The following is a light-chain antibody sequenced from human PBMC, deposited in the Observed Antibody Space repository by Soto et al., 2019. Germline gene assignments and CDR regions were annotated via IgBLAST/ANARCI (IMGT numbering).Light chain of an antibody. Sequence: PGERATLSCRASQSVSSSHLAWXQXXXGXXPRLLIYGACSRATGIPDRFSGSGSGTEFTLTISRLEPEDFAVYYCQRYGSFGQGTKVDI. V-gene: IGKV3-20*01. CDR2: GAC. CDR1: QSVSSSH. J-gene: IGKJ1*01. CDR3: QRYGS.